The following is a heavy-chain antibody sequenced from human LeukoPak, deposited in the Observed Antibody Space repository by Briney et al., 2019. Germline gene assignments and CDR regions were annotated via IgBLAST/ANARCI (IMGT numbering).Heavy chain of an antibody. Sequence: GASVKVSCKASGYTFTSYGISWVRQAPGQGLEWMGWISAYNGNTNYAQKLQGRVTMTTDTSTSTAYMELRSLRSDDTAVYYCARAGGLLWFGEEGVWWFDPWGQGTLVTVSS. CDR1: GYTFTSYG. J-gene: IGHJ5*02. D-gene: IGHD3-10*01. CDR3: ARAGGLLWFGEEGVWWFDP. CDR2: ISAYNGNT. V-gene: IGHV1-18*01.